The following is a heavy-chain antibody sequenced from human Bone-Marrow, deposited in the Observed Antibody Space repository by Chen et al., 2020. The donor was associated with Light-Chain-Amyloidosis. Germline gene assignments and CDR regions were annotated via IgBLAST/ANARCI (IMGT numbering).Heavy chain of an antibody. CDR3: ARDRFAFDS. CDR2: IHPGSGDT. V-gene: IGHV1-46*01. J-gene: IGHJ3*01. Sequence: QVQLVQSGAEMKKPGASVKLSCKSSGNTFTTFYMHWVRQAHGQGLEWMGVIHPGSGDTNYAHKIQGRFTMTRDTSTSTVYMELSSMRSEDTAMYYCARDRFAFDSWGQGTMVTVSS. CDR1: GNTFTTFY.